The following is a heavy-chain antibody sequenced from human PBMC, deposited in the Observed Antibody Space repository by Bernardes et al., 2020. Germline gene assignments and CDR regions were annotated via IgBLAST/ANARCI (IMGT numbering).Heavy chain of an antibody. J-gene: IGHJ4*02. CDR2: TSAYNGNT. CDR3: AREADSSLVSTGFDY. Sequence: ASVKVSCKASGYTFTSYGISWVRQAPGQGLEWMGWTSAYNGNTNYAQKLQGRVTMTTDTSTSTAYMELRSLRSDDTAVYYCAREADSSLVSTGFDYWGQGTLVTVSS. D-gene: IGHD6-6*01. V-gene: IGHV1-18*01. CDR1: GYTFTSYG.